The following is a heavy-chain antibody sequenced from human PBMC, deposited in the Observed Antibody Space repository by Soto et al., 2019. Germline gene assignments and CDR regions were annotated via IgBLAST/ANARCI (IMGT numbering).Heavy chain of an antibody. CDR2: IWYDGSNK. V-gene: IGHV3-33*01. D-gene: IGHD3-10*01. J-gene: IGHJ4*02. CDR1: GFTFSSYG. Sequence: GGSLRLSCAASGFTFSSYGMHWVRQAPGKGLEWVAVIWYDGSNKYYADSVKGRFTISRDNSKNTLYLQMNSLRAEDTAVYYCARDPATVLWFGELFMDYWGQGTLVTVSS. CDR3: ARDPATVLWFGELFMDY.